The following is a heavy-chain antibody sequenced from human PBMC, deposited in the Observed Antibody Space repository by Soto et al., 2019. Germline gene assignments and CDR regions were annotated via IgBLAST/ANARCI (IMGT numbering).Heavy chain of an antibody. Sequence: PSETRSLTCTVSGGSISSYYWSWIRQPPGKGLEWIGYIYYSGSTNYNPSLKSRVTISVDTSKNQFSLKLSSVTAADTAVYYCARLVWSYGTWFDPWGQGTLVTVSS. D-gene: IGHD5-18*01. V-gene: IGHV4-59*08. J-gene: IGHJ5*02. CDR2: IYYSGST. CDR1: GGSISSYY. CDR3: ARLVWSYGTWFDP.